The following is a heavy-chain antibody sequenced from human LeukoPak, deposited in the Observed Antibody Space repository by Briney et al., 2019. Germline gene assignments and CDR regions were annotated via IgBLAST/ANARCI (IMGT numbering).Heavy chain of an antibody. Sequence: VASVTVSCKASGYTFTGYYMHWVRQAPGQGLEWMGRINPNSGGTNYAQKFQGRVTMTRDTSISTAYMEPSRLRSDDTAVYYCARGYANYNFDYWGQGTLVTVSS. CDR3: ARGYANYNFDY. CDR1: GYTFTGYY. CDR2: INPNSGGT. V-gene: IGHV1-2*06. J-gene: IGHJ4*02. D-gene: IGHD5-12*01.